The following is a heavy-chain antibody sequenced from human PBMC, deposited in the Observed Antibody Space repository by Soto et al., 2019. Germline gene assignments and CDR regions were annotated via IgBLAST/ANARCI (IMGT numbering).Heavy chain of an antibody. CDR1: GVSINSGGYY. J-gene: IGHJ5*02. Sequence: PSETLSLTCTVSGVSINSGGYYWTWIGQHPEKGLEWLGNIDHSGTTYYNPSLRSRLSMSLDTSQNHFSLQVTSMTAADTAVYFCVRGSGHSYPNYFDLWGQGILVTVSS. CDR2: IDHSGTT. V-gene: IGHV4-31*03. D-gene: IGHD5-18*01. CDR3: VRGSGHSYPNYFDL.